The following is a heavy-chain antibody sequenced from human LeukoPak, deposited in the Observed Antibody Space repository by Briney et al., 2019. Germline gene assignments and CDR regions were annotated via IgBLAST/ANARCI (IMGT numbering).Heavy chain of an antibody. D-gene: IGHD3-10*01. CDR3: ARDQRYYGAGSYVDY. Sequence: VGSLRLSCAASGVTFSSYWMSWVRQAPGQGLEWVANINQDGSEKYYVDSVKGRFTISRDNAKNSLYLQMNSLRAEDTSTYYCARDQRYYGAGSYVDYWGQGTLVTVSS. V-gene: IGHV3-7*01. CDR1: GVTFSSYW. J-gene: IGHJ4*02. CDR2: INQDGSEK.